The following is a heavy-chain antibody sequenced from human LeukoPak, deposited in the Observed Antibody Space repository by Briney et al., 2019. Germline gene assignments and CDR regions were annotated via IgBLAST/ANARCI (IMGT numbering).Heavy chain of an antibody. CDR2: INQDGSEK. Sequence: GGSLRLSCAASGFTFSRSWMSWVRQAPGKGLEWVANINQDGSEKYYVDSVKGRFTISKDNAKNSLYLQMNSLRAEDTAVYYCARDESWGQGTLVTVSS. CDR3: ARDES. J-gene: IGHJ4*02. CDR1: GFTFSRSW. V-gene: IGHV3-7*01.